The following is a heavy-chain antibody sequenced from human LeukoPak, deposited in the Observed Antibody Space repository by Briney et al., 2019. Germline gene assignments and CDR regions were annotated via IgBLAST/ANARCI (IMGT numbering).Heavy chain of an antibody. D-gene: IGHD2-15*01. Sequence: SETLSLTCTVSGGSVSSVGYYWSWIHQPPGKGLEWIGYIYDSGSTDYNPSLKSRVTISVDTSKSQFSLKVSSVTAADTAVYYCARVVEVAGDFDSWGQGTLVTVSS. CDR1: GGSVSSVGYY. V-gene: IGHV4-31*03. CDR2: IYDSGST. CDR3: ARVVEVAGDFDS. J-gene: IGHJ4*02.